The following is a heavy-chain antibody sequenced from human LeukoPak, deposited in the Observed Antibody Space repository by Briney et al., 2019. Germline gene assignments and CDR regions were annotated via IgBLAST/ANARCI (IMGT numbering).Heavy chain of an antibody. D-gene: IGHD3-10*01. CDR3: ARLPITLVRGVINAFDI. V-gene: IGHV4-59*08. Sequence: SETLSLTCTVSGGSISSYYWSWIRQPPGKGLEWIGYIYYSGSTNYNPSLKSRVTISVDTSKNQFSLKLSSVTAADTAVYYCARLPITLVRGVINAFDIRGQGTMVTVSS. CDR2: IYYSGST. J-gene: IGHJ3*02. CDR1: GGSISSYY.